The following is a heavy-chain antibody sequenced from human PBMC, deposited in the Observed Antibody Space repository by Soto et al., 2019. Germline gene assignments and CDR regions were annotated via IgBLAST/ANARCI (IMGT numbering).Heavy chain of an antibody. CDR1: GYTFTSYG. J-gene: IGHJ6*03. D-gene: IGHD3-3*02. CDR3: ATFFMGYYYYMAV. Sequence: QVQLVQSGAEVKKPGASVKVSCKASGYTFTSYGISWVRQAPGQGLEWMGWISAYNGNTNYAQKLQSRVTITTDTSTSTAYFEQRSRSSADTAVYYCATFFMGYYYYMAVWGKGTTVTVSS. V-gene: IGHV1-18*01. CDR2: ISAYNGNT.